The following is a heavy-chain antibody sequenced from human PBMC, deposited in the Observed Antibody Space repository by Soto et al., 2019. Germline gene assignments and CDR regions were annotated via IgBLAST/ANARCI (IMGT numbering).Heavy chain of an antibody. V-gene: IGHV3-23*01. CDR3: AKDQYYDFWSGYPDRYGMDV. CDR1: GFTFSSYA. D-gene: IGHD3-3*01. J-gene: IGHJ6*02. Sequence: GGSLRLSCAASGFTFSSYAMSWVRQAPGKGLEWVSAISGSGGSTYYADSVKGRFTISRDNSKNTLYLQMNSLRAEDTAVYYCAKDQYYDFWSGYPDRYGMDVWGQGTTVTVSS. CDR2: ISGSGGST.